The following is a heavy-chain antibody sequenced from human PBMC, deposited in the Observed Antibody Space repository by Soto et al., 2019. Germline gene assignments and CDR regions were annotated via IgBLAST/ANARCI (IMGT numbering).Heavy chain of an antibody. D-gene: IGHD6-6*01. CDR2: IYYPGST. CDR3: AREFSNSPEALDS. CDR1: GGSVHSDTFY. J-gene: IGHJ4*02. V-gene: IGHV4-61*01. Sequence: PSETLSLTCTVSGGSVHSDTFYWSWIPQPPGRGLEWIGYIYYPGSTSYNPSLKSRVTISIDTSRNQFSLKLSSVTAADTAVYYWAREFSNSPEALDSWGQGSLVTVSS.